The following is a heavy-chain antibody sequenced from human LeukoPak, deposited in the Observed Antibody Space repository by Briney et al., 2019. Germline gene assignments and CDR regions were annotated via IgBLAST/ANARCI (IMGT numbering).Heavy chain of an antibody. V-gene: IGHV3-23*01. D-gene: IGHD6-13*01. J-gene: IGHJ4*02. CDR3: AKGIAAVRLSFDY. CDR1: GFTFNSYA. Sequence: PGGSLRLSCAASGFTFNSYAMRWVRQAPGKGLEWVSAISGSGHSTFYADSVKGRFTISRDKSNNTLYLLMNNLRAEDTALYYCAKGIAAVRLSFDYWGQGTLVTVSS. CDR2: ISGSGHST.